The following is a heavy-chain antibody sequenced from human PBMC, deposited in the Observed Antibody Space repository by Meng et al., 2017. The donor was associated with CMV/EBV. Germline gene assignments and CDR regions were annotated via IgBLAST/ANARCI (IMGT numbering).Heavy chain of an antibody. Sequence: GRSLRLSCKGSGYSFTSYWIGWVRQMPGKGLEWMGIIYPGDSDTRYSPSFQGQVTISADKSISTAYLQWSSLKASDTAMYYCARLDPTALDYWGQGTLVTVSS. J-gene: IGHJ4*02. V-gene: IGHV5-51*01. CDR3: ARLDPTALDY. CDR1: GYSFTSYW. CDR2: IYPGDSDT. D-gene: IGHD5-18*01.